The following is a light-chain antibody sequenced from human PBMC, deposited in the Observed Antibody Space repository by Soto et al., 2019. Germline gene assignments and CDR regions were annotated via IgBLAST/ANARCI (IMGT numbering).Light chain of an antibody. Sequence: DIQMTQSPSTLSASVGDRVTITCRASQYIHNYLAWYQQKPGEAPKLLIYEAANLESGVPSRFSGSGTGTEFTLTISSLQPDYFAPYYCQQSNNYPWTFGQGTRVEI. V-gene: IGKV1-5*03. CDR3: QQSNNYPWT. CDR2: EAA. CDR1: QYIHNY. J-gene: IGKJ1*01.